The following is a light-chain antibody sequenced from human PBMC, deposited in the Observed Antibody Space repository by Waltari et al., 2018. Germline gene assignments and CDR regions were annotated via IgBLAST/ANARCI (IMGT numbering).Light chain of an antibody. CDR3: QQSYSTPRT. J-gene: IGKJ2*01. V-gene: IGKV1-39*01. CDR2: DAT. Sequence: DIQMTQSPSSLSASVGDRVAIPCRASQRISSFLSWYQQKPGKAPKLLIYDATRLQSGVPSRFSGSRSGTDFTLTISNLQPEDFATYYCQQSYSTPRTFGQGTKLEIK. CDR1: QRISSF.